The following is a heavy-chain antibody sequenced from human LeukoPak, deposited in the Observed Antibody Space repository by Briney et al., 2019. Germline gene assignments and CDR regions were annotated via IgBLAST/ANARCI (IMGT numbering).Heavy chain of an antibody. V-gene: IGHV1-18*01. CDR2: ISADNGNT. Sequence: ASVKVSCKASGYTFTNYGISWVRQAPGQGLEWMGWISADNGNTNYAQKFQGRVTMTTDTSTSTAYMELTSLRSEDTAVYYCATTNYDILTGYYDYWGQGTLVTVSS. CDR1: GYTFTNYG. J-gene: IGHJ4*02. D-gene: IGHD3-9*01. CDR3: ATTNYDILTGYYDY.